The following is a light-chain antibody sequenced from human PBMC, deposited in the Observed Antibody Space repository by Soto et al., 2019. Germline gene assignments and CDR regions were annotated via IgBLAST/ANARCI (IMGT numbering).Light chain of an antibody. Sequence: QSVLTQPPSVSGAPGQRVTISCTGSSSNIGAGYDVHWYQQLPGTAPKLLIYGNSNRPSGVPDRFSGSKSGTSASLAITGLQAEDEADYYCQSYDSSLSGCPWVVFGGGTKVTVL. CDR2: GNS. V-gene: IGLV1-40*01. CDR1: SSNIGAGYD. J-gene: IGLJ2*01. CDR3: QSYDSSLSGCPWVV.